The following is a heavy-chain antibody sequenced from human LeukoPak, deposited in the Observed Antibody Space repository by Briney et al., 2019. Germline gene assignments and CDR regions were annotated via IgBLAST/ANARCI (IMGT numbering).Heavy chain of an antibody. V-gene: IGHV3-9*01. D-gene: IGHD2-21*02. CDR2: VSKKSDYM. CDR1: GFIFHDSV. J-gene: IGHJ4*02. CDR3: AREYCGGDCYQYYFDY. Sequence: GGSLRLSCAASGFIFHDSVMHWVRQAPGKGLEWVSGVSKKSDYMAYADSVKGRFTISRDNAKNTLYLQMNSLRAEDTAVYYCAREYCGGDCYQYYFDYWGQGTLVTVSS.